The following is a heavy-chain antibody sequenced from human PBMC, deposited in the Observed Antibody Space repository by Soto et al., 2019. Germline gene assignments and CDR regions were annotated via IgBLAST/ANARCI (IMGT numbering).Heavy chain of an antibody. CDR2: IIPLFAIS. V-gene: IGHV1-69*13. CDR1: GGTFRNYA. D-gene: IGHD1-20*01. CDR3: AAVIPHTPYNSPHYFDH. Sequence: SVKVSCKASGGTFRNYAITWVRQAPRQGLEWMGGIIPLFAISNYAQKFPGRLTFTADESAGTAYMELSSLRSEDTAVYYCAAVIPHTPYNSPHYFDHWGQGTLVTVSS. J-gene: IGHJ4*02.